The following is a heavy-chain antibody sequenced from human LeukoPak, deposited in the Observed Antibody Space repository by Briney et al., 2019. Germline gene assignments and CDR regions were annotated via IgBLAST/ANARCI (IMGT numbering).Heavy chain of an antibody. J-gene: IGHJ4*02. D-gene: IGHD1-26*01. Sequence: PGGSLRLSCAASGFTFSSYGMHWVRQAPGKGLEWVAFIRYDGSNKYYADSVKGRFTISRDNSKNTLYLQMNSLRAEDTAVYYCARDIPRGSTHLDYWGQGTLVTVSA. V-gene: IGHV3-30*02. CDR1: GFTFSSYG. CDR2: IRYDGSNK. CDR3: ARDIPRGSTHLDY.